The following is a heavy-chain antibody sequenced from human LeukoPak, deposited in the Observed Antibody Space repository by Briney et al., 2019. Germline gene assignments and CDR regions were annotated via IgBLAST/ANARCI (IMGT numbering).Heavy chain of an antibody. D-gene: IGHD5-12*01. CDR1: GGSVSSGSYY. Sequence: SETLSLTCTVSGGSVSSGSYYWGWVRQPPGTGLEWIGYIYYSGSTNYNPSLKSRVTISVDTSKNRFSLKLSSVTAADTAVYYCARGLNSGWYVDYWGQGTLVTVSS. CDR2: IYYSGST. V-gene: IGHV4-61*01. J-gene: IGHJ4*02. CDR3: ARGLNSGWYVDY.